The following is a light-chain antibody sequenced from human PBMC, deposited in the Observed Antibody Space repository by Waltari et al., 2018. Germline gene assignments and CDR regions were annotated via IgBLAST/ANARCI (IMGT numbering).Light chain of an antibody. CDR3: QQSYSTRLLT. CDR1: QSISSY. Sequence: DIQLTQSPSSLAASVGDRVTITSRASQSISSYLNWYQQKPGKAPKLLIYAASSLQSGVPSRFSGSGSGTDFTLTISSLQPEDFATYYCQQSYSTRLLTFGGGTKVEIK. V-gene: IGKV1-39*01. CDR2: AAS. J-gene: IGKJ4*01.